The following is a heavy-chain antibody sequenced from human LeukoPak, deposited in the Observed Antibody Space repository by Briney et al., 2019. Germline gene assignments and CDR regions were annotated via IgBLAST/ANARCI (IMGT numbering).Heavy chain of an antibody. V-gene: IGHV3-49*03. D-gene: IGHD6-19*01. CDR3: SRLMAGTNGEY. J-gene: IGHJ4*02. Sequence: GGSLRLSCTASGFAFGDYAMSWFRQAPGKGLEWVGFIRSKPLGGTTHYAASVKGRFAISRDDSRSIAYLQVNNLKTEDTAVYYCSRLMAGTNGEYWGQGTLVTVSS. CDR2: IRSKPLGGTT. CDR1: GFAFGDYA.